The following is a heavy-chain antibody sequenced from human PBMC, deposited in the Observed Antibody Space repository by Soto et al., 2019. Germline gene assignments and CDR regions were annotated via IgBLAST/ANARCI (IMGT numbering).Heavy chain of an antibody. CDR1: GFPFSSYS. CDR3: ARDAPRCSGGSCFDF. Sequence: TASGFPFSSYSMNWVRQAPGKGLEWVSYINSGSSTIYYADSVKGRFTISRDNAKNSLYLQMNSLRDEDTAVYYCARDAPRCSGGSCFDFWGQGTLVTVSS. V-gene: IGHV3-48*02. D-gene: IGHD2-15*01. CDR2: INSGSSTI. J-gene: IGHJ4*02.